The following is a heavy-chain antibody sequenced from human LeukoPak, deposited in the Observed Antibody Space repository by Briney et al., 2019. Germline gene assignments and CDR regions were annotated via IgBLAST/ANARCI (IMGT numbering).Heavy chain of an antibody. CDR1: GYTFTSYD. Sequence: GSVKVSFKASGYTFTSYDINWVRQATGQGLEWMGWMNPNRGNTGFAQKFQGRATITRTTSISTAYMELSSLRPEDTAVYYCARADFWSHGNWFDPWGQGTLVTVSS. CDR2: MNPNRGNT. V-gene: IGHV1-8*03. CDR3: ARADFWSHGNWFDP. J-gene: IGHJ5*02. D-gene: IGHD3-3*01.